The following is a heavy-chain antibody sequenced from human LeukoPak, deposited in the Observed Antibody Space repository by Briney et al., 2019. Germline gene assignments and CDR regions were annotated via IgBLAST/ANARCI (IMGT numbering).Heavy chain of an antibody. D-gene: IGHD3-16*01. Sequence: GGSLRPSCAASGFTFSSYWMSWVRQAPGKGLEWVANIKQDGSEKYYVDSVKGRFTVSRDNSKNTLYLQMNSLRVEDTAVYYCARPVVLGAYLRGAYYFDSWGQGTLVTVSS. CDR2: IKQDGSEK. CDR1: GFTFSSYW. V-gene: IGHV3-7*02. CDR3: ARPVVLGAYLRGAYYFDS. J-gene: IGHJ4*02.